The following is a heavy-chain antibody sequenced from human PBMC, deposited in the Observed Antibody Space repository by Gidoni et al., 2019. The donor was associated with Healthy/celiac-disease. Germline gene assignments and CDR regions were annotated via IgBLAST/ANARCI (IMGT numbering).Heavy chain of an antibody. D-gene: IGHD4-17*01. CDR3: AKVINPVTTGYFDY. V-gene: IGHV3-23*01. Sequence: EVQLLVSGGGLVQPGGSLRLSCAASGFTFSSYAMSWVRQAAGKGLGWVSAIRGSGGSTYYADSVKGRFTISRDNSKNTLYLQMNSLRAEDTAVYYCAKVINPVTTGYFDYWGQGTLVTVSS. CDR1: GFTFSSYA. J-gene: IGHJ4*02. CDR2: IRGSGGST.